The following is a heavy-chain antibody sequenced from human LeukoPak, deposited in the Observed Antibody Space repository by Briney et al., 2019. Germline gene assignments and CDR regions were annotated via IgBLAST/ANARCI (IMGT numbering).Heavy chain of an antibody. Sequence: GGSLGLPCGASGFTFNIYCMHCVRQAPWKGLVWVSLISSDGSITSYADSVKGRFTISRHNAKNTVYLQMNSLRVEDTAVYYCARRVGSSESSYYFDYWGQGTLVTVSS. CDR3: ARRVGSSESSYYFDY. V-gene: IGHV3-74*01. CDR2: ISSDGSIT. J-gene: IGHJ4*02. CDR1: GFTFNIYC. D-gene: IGHD3-22*01.